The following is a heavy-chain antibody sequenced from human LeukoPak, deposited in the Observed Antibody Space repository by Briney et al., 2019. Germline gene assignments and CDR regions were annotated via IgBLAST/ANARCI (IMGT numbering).Heavy chain of an antibody. CDR2: ISGDGGST. V-gene: IGHV3-43*02. D-gene: IGHD2-2*01. Sequence: GGSLRLSCAASGFTFDDYAMHWVRQAPGQGLEWVSLISGDGGSTYYAGSVKGRFTISRDNSKNSLYLQMNSLRTEDTALYYCAKGPNPYCSSTSCYAPWGQGTLVTVSS. CDR3: AKGPNPYCSSTSCYAP. CDR1: GFTFDDYA. J-gene: IGHJ5*02.